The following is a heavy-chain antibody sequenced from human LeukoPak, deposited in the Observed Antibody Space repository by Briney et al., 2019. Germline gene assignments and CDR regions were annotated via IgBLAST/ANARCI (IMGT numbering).Heavy chain of an antibody. CDR1: GGTFSSYA. CDR2: IIPILGIA. D-gene: IGHD1-26*01. CDR3: ARGRAGATTSGAFDI. Sequence: ASVKVSCKASGGTFSSYAISWVRQAPGQGLEWMGRIIPILGIANYAQKFQGRVTITADKSTSTAYMELSSLRSEDTAVYYCARGRAGATTSGAFDILGQGTMVNGSS. J-gene: IGHJ3*02. V-gene: IGHV1-69*04.